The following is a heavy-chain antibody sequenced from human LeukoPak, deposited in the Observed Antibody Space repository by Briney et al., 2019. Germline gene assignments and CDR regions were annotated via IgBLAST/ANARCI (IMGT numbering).Heavy chain of an antibody. V-gene: IGHV3-21*01. J-gene: IGHJ1*01. CDR1: GLTFSSYS. D-gene: IGHD6-13*01. Sequence: SGGSLTHSCAPSGLTFSSYSMNWVRQAPRKGLEWVSSISISSSYIYYANSVKGRFTISRDNANNSLYLQMNSLRAEDTAVYYCARDWHTIAAAGTIPEYFQHWGQGTLVTVSS. CDR3: ARDWHTIAAAGTIPEYFQH. CDR2: ISISSSYI.